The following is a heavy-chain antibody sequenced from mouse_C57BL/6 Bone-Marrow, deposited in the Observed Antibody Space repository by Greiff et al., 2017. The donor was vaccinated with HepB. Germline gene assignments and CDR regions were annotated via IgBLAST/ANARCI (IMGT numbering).Heavy chain of an antibody. CDR3: ARDFPWGITTVVSRFDY. CDR1: GYTFTDYY. CDR2: INPNNGGT. J-gene: IGHJ2*01. D-gene: IGHD1-1*01. V-gene: IGHV1-26*01. Sequence: VQLQQSGPELVKPGASVKISCKASGYTFTDYYMNWVKQSHGKSLEWIGDINPNNGGTSYNQKFKGKATLTVDKSSSTAYMELRSLTSEDSAVYYCARDFPWGITTVVSRFDYWGQGTTLTVSS.